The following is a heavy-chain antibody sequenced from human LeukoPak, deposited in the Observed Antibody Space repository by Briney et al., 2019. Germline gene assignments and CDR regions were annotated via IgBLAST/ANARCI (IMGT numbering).Heavy chain of an antibody. Sequence: SETLSLTCTVSGGSISSYYWSWIRQPPGKGLEWIGRIYTSGSTNYNPSLKSRVTISVDTSKNQFSLKLSSVTAADTAVYYCARMGFTGYDFWSGYLDVWGKGTAVTVSS. CDR2: IYTSGST. CDR3: ARMGFTGYDFWSGYLDV. V-gene: IGHV4-4*08. D-gene: IGHD3-3*01. J-gene: IGHJ6*03. CDR1: GGSISSYY.